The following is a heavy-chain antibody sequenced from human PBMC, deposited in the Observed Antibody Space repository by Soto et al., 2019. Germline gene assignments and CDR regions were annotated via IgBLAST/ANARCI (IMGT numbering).Heavy chain of an antibody. Sequence: GASVKVPCKASGYTFTSYGISWVRQAPGQGLEWMGWISAYNGNTNYAQKLQGRVTMTTDTSTSTAYMELSSLRSEDTAVYYCAREVNIVADQSPGDFDYWGQGTLVTVSS. D-gene: IGHD5-12*01. CDR1: GYTFTSYG. J-gene: IGHJ4*02. V-gene: IGHV1-18*01. CDR2: ISAYNGNT. CDR3: AREVNIVADQSPGDFDY.